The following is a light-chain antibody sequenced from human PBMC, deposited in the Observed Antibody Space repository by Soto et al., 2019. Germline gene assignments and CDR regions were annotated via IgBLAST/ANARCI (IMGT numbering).Light chain of an antibody. V-gene: IGLV1-47*01. CDR1: SSNIGSNY. CDR3: SVWDDSLSGPV. J-gene: IGLJ3*02. CDR2: RND. Sequence: QSVLTQPPSASGTPGQRVTISCSGSSSNIGSNYVYWYRQLPGTAPNVLIYRNDERPSGVPDRFSGSKSGSSASLAISGLRSEDEAEYYCSVWDDSLSGPVFGRGTKLTVL.